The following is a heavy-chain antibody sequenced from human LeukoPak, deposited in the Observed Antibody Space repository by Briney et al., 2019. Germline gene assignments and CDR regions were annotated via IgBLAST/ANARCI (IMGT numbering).Heavy chain of an antibody. CDR1: GGSISSSSYY. D-gene: IGHD5-12*01. CDR3: AREGGYSGLGGNDAFDI. V-gene: IGHV4-39*07. Sequence: SETLSLTCTVSGGSISSSSYYWGWIRQPPRKGLEWIGSIYYSVSTYYNPSLKSRVTISVDTSKNQFSLKLSSVTAADTAVYYCAREGGYSGLGGNDAFDIWGQGTMVTVSS. CDR2: IYYSVST. J-gene: IGHJ3*02.